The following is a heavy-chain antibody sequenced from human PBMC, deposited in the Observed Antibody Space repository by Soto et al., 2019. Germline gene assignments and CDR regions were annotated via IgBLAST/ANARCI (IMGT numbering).Heavy chain of an antibody. CDR2: IRSRGNSYAT. V-gene: IGHV3-73*01. CDR3: ARRRPARQELLEH. D-gene: IGHD1-7*01. Sequence: GVSLGLSCAASGFTFSDSAMHWVRQASGKGLEWVGRIRSRGNSYATVYAASVECRVTISRDDSKNTADLQLNSLETQDTAVYYCARRRPARQELLEHCGEGTLVTVS. J-gene: IGHJ1*01. CDR1: GFTFSDSA.